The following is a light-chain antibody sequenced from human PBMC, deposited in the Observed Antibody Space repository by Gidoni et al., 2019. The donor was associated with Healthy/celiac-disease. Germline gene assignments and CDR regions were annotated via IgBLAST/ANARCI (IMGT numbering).Light chain of an antibody. V-gene: IGKV3-20*01. CDR3: QQYGSSET. CDR1: QSVSSSY. CDR2: GAS. J-gene: IGKJ2*01. Sequence: EIVLTQSPGTLSLSPGERATLSCSASQSVSSSYLAWYQQKPGQAPSLLIYGASSRATGLPDRFSGSGSGTDFTLTISRLEPEDCAVYYCQQYGSSETFGQGTKLEIK.